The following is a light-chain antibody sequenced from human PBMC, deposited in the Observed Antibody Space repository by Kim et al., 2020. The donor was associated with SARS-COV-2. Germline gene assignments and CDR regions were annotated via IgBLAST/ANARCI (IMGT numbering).Light chain of an antibody. Sequence: LSPGERAPLSGRASQSISSSYLGWYHQKPGRAPRLLIYGASSRATGIPDRFSGSGSGTVFTLTISRLEPEDFAVYYCQHYGSAPYSFGQGNKLEI. J-gene: IGKJ2*03. CDR2: GAS. CDR3: QHYGSAPYS. CDR1: QSISSSY. V-gene: IGKV3-20*01.